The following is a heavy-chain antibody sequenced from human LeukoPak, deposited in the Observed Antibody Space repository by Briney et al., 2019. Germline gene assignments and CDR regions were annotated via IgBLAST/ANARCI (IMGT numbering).Heavy chain of an antibody. D-gene: IGHD1-26*01. V-gene: IGHV3-74*01. CDR3: ARDPKQGGTYWNYFHY. CDR2: INSDGSST. J-gene: IGHJ4*02. Sequence: PGGSLRLSCAASGLTFSSYWMHWVRQAPGKGPVWVSRINSDGSSTYYADSVKGRFTISRDNAKNTLYLQMNSLRAEDTAVYYCARDPKQGGTYWNYFHYWGQGALVTVSP. CDR1: GLTFSSYW.